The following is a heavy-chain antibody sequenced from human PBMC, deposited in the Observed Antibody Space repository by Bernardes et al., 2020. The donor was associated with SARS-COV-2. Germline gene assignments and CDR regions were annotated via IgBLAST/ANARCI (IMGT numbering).Heavy chain of an antibody. V-gene: IGHV3-64D*09. CDR1: GFTFRSYG. D-gene: IGHD3-16*01. Sequence: GSLRLSCSASGFTFRSYGLYWVRQALGKGLEYVSSIGSDGRETYYADSLKGRFTISRDNSKNTLYLQMRSLRPEDTAVYYCVKIEYERGGYYFDYWGQGTLVTVSS. CDR2: IGSDGRET. J-gene: IGHJ4*02. CDR3: VKIEYERGGYYFDY.